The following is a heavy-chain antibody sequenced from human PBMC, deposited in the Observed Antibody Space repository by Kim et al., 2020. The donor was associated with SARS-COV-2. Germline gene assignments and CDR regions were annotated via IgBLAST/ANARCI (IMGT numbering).Heavy chain of an antibody. CDR1: GYSFTSYW. D-gene: IGHD3-9*01. Sequence: GESLKISCKGSGYSFTSYWISWVRQMPGKGLEWMGRIDPSDSYTNYSPSFQGHVTISADKSISTAYLQWSSLKASDTAMYYCARLGLDDILTGYEDYWGQGTLVTVSS. J-gene: IGHJ4*02. CDR2: IDPSDSYT. CDR3: ARLGLDDILTGYEDY. V-gene: IGHV5-10-1*01.